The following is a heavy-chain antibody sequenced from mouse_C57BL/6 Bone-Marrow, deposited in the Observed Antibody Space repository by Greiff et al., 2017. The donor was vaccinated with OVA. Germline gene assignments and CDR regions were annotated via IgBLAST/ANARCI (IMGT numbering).Heavy chain of an antibody. J-gene: IGHJ2*01. Sequence: QVHVKQPGAELVKPGASVKLSCKASGYTFTSYWMQWVKQRPGQGLEWIGALDPSDSYTNYTQKFKGKATLTVDTSSSTAYMKLSSLTSEDSAVYYCARVYYSNYVYYFDYWGQGTTLTVSS. CDR1: GYTFTSYW. CDR3: ARVYYSNYVYYFDY. CDR2: LDPSDSYT. V-gene: IGHV1-50*01. D-gene: IGHD2-5*01.